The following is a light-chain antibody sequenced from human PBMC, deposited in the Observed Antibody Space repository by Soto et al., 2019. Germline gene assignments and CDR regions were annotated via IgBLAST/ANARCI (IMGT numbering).Light chain of an antibody. CDR3: KQYTSYWT. Sequence: DIQMTQSPSTLSASVGDRVTITCRASQSISSWLAWYQQKPGKAPKLLIYDASSLESGVPSRFSGSGSGTEFPLTISSLQPDDFATYYCKQYTSYWTFGQGTKVEIK. CDR1: QSISSW. V-gene: IGKV1-5*01. CDR2: DAS. J-gene: IGKJ1*01.